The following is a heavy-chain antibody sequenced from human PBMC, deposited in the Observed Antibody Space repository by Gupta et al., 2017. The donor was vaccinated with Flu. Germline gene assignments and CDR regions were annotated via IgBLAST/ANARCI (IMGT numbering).Heavy chain of an antibody. CDR1: GFTFSSYA. Sequence: EVQLLESGGGLVQPGGSLRLSCAASGFTFSSYAMSWVRQAPGKGLEWVSAISGSGGSTYYADSVKGRFTISRDKSKNTLYLQMNSLRAEDTAVYYCAKCLISGTAYYYYYGRDGWGQGTTVTVSS. CDR2: ISGSGGST. J-gene: IGHJ6*02. D-gene: IGHD2-15*01. CDR3: AKCLISGTAYYYYYGRDG. V-gene: IGHV3-23*01.